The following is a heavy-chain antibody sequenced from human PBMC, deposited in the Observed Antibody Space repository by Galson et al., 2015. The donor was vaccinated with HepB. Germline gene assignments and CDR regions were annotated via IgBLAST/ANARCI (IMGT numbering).Heavy chain of an antibody. CDR2: ISYDGSNK. CDR1: GFTFTSYA. Sequence: SLRLSCAASGFTFTSYAIHWVRQAPGKGLDWVAVISYDGSNKYYADSVKGRFIISRDNSKNTLYLQMNSLRAEDTAVYYCARDPEYFGSGTYLDYWGQGTLVTVSS. J-gene: IGHJ4*02. D-gene: IGHD3-10*01. V-gene: IGHV3-30-3*01. CDR3: ARDPEYFGSGTYLDY.